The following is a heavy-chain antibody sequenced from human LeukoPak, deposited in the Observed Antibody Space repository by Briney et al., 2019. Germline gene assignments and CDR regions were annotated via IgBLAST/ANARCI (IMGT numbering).Heavy chain of an antibody. J-gene: IGHJ4*02. V-gene: IGHV3-33*01. D-gene: IGHD1-14*01. CDR3: TRYNNDHFDY. CDR2: IAYDGSRA. Sequence: GRSLRLSCAGSGFTFGGYGMHWFRQTPGKGLEWVAVIAYDGSRAFYADSVKGRFTISRDNSKNTMSVQMDDLRAEDTAVYYCTRYNNDHFDYWGQGTLATVSS. CDR1: GFTFGGYG.